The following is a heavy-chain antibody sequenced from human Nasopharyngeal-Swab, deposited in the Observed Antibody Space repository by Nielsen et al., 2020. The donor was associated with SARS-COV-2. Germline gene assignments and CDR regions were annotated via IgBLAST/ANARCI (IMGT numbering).Heavy chain of an antibody. CDR3: AKVARDIVVVPAAMKAYYYYGMDV. CDR2: ISGSGGST. D-gene: IGHD2-2*01. V-gene: IGHV3-23*01. J-gene: IGHJ6*02. Sequence: WIRQPPGKGLEWVSAISGSGGSTYYADPVKGRFTISRDNSKNTLYLQMNSLRAEDTAVYYCAKVARDIVVVPAAMKAYYYYGMDVWGQGTTVTVSS.